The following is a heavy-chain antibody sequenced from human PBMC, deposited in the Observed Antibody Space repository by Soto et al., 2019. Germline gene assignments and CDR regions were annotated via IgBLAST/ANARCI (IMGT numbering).Heavy chain of an antibody. V-gene: IGHV4-59*01. CDR2: IYYSGST. Sequence: PSETLSLTCTCSGFSISSDYWSWIRQPPGKGLEWIGYIYYSGSTNYNPSLKSRVTISVDTSKNQFSLKLSSVTAADTAVYYCARVRSTSYPLYYYYGRDVWGQGTTVTVS. CDR3: ARVRSTSYPLYYYYGRDV. D-gene: IGHD2-2*01. CDR1: GFSISSDY. J-gene: IGHJ6*02.